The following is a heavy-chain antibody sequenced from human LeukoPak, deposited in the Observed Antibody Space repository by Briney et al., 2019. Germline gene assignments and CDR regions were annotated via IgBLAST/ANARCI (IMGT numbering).Heavy chain of an antibody. J-gene: IGHJ4*02. V-gene: IGHV1-69*13. Sequence: ASVKVSCKASGGTFSRYAISWVRRAHGKGLEWMGGIIPIFGTANYAQKFQGRVTITADESTSTAYMELSSLRSEDTAVYYCARGEVVTYFDYWGQGTPVTVSS. CDR2: IIPIFGTA. CDR1: GGTFSRYA. D-gene: IGHD4-23*01. CDR3: ARGEVVTYFDY.